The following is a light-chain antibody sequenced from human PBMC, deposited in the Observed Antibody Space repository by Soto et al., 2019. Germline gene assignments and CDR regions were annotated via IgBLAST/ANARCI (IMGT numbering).Light chain of an antibody. V-gene: IGLV2-14*01. CDR3: SSYTSNRTYV. CDR1: SSDVGGYSF. CDR2: EVS. J-gene: IGLJ1*01. Sequence: QSALTQPASVSGSPGQSITISCTGNSSDVGGYSFVSWLQQHPGKAPKPIMYEVSNRPSGVSNRFSGSKSGNTASLTISGLQAEDEADYYCSSYTSNRTYVFGTGTKVTVL.